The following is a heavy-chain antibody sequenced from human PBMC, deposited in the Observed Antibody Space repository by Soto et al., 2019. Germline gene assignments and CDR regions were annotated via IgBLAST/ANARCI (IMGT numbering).Heavy chain of an antibody. CDR1: GLTVSSNY. J-gene: IGHJ4*02. CDR2: IYSGGST. Sequence: PGGSLRLSCAASGLTVSSNYMSWVRQAPGKGLEWVSVIYSGGSTYYADSVKGRFTISRDNSKNTLYLQMNSLRAEDTAVYYCARDNGAVAGFDYWGQGTLVTVSS. V-gene: IGHV3-53*01. D-gene: IGHD6-19*01. CDR3: ARDNGAVAGFDY.